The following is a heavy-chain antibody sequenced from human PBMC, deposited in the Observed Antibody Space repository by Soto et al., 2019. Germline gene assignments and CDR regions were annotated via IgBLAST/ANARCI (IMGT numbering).Heavy chain of an antibody. CDR1: GFTFSIYD. J-gene: IGHJ2*01. CDR3: AKGFQPGYWYFDL. V-gene: IGHV3-23*01. Sequence: EVQLLESGGGLVQLGGSVKLSCAASGFTFSIYDMTWFRQAPGKGLEWVSAISGRGGRTYYADSLKGRFTISRDNSKNTLSLQMNSLRAEDTAVYYCAKGFQPGYWYFDLWGRGTLVTVSS. CDR2: ISGRGGRT.